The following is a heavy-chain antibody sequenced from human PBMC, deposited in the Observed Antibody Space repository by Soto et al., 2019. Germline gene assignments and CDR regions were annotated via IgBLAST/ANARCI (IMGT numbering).Heavy chain of an antibody. CDR2: IYSSGST. V-gene: IGHV4-4*07. J-gene: IGHJ4*02. Sequence: QVQLQESGPGLVKPSETLSLTCTVSGVSITCYYWSWIRQPAGKGLEWIGRIYSSGSTNYNPSLKSRVTMSIDTSKNQFSLKLSSVTAADTAVYYCACLYNWNGWSDYWGQGTLVTVSS. CDR3: ACLYNWNGWSDY. CDR1: GVSITCYY. D-gene: IGHD1-20*01.